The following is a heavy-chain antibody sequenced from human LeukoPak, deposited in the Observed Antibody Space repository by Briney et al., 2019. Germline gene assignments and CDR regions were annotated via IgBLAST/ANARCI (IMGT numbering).Heavy chain of an antibody. CDR3: AKGTRAMVMKGSYYYDSSGYYFDY. CDR2: ISAYNGNT. Sequence: ASVKVSCKASGYTFTSYGISWVRQAPGQGLEWMGWISAYNGNTNYAQKLQGRVTMTTDTSTSTAYMELRSLRSDDTAVYYCAKGTRAMVMKGSYYYDSSGYYFDYWGQGTLVTVSS. D-gene: IGHD3-22*01. V-gene: IGHV1-18*01. CDR1: GYTFTSYG. J-gene: IGHJ4*02.